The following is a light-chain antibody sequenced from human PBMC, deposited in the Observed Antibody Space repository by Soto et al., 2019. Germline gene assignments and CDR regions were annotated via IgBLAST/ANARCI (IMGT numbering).Light chain of an antibody. CDR2: EVS. V-gene: IGLV2-23*02. J-gene: IGLJ1*01. CDR1: SSDVGSYNL. Sequence: QTALTQPASVSGSPGQSITISCTGTSSDVGSYNLVSWYQQHPGKAPKLMIYEVSKRPSGVSNRFSGSKSGNTASLTISGLQAEDEADHYCCSYAGSSTFHYVFGTGTKVTV. CDR3: CSYAGSSTFHYV.